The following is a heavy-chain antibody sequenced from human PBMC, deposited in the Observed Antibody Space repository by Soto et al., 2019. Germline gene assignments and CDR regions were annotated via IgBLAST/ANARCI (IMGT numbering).Heavy chain of an antibody. CDR1: GYRFIDYG. V-gene: IGHV1-18*01. D-gene: IGHD3-22*01. J-gene: IGHJ6*02. CDR2: ISIYTGST. CDR3: ARTYYYDSSGHDPLSHGLDV. Sequence: QVQLVQSGGEVKKPGASVKVSCKAFGYRFIDYGMNWVRQAPGQGLEWLGWISIYTGSTDYAQKVQGRVTMTTDTSTGTAYMELRNLRSDDTALYYCARTYYYDSSGHDPLSHGLDVWGQGTTVIVSS.